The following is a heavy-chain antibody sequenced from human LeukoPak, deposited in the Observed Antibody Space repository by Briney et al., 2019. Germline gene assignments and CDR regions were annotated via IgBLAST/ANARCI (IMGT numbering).Heavy chain of an antibody. V-gene: IGHV4-34*01. CDR1: GGSFSGYY. D-gene: IGHD6-19*01. J-gene: IGHJ4*02. CDR3: ARGIAVAGTGDY. Sequence: SETLSLTGAVYGGSFSGYYWSWIRQPPGKGLEWIGEINHSGSTNYNPSLKSRVTISVDTSKNQFSLKLSSVTAADTAVYYCARGIAVAGTGDYWGQGTLVTVSS. CDR2: INHSGST.